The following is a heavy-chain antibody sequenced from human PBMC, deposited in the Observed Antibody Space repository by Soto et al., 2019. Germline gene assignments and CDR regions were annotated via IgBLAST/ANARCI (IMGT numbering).Heavy chain of an antibody. CDR3: ARAAADQPHFDY. CDR2: IWYDGSNK. D-gene: IGHD6-25*01. CDR1: GFTFSSYG. Sequence: PGGSLRLSCAASGFTFSSYGMHWVRQAPGKGLEWVAVIWYDGSNKYYADSVKGRFTISRDNSKNTLYLQMNSLRAEDTAVYYCARAAADQPHFDYWGQGTLVTVSS. J-gene: IGHJ4*02. V-gene: IGHV3-33*01.